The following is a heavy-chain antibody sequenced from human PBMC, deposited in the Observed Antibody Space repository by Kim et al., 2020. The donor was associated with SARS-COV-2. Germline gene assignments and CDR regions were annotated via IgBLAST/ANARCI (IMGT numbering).Heavy chain of an antibody. CDR1: GFIFSNYG. CDR3: AKDSRIIVGAPSDY. CDR2: ISGSGGST. V-gene: IGHV3-23*01. J-gene: IGHJ4*02. D-gene: IGHD1-26*01. Sequence: GGSLRLSCAASGFIFSNYGMTWVRQAPGKGLEWVSDISGSGGSTYYADSVKGRFTISRDNSRNTLFLQMNSLRAEDTAVYYCAKDSRIIVGAPSDYWGQGTLVTVSS.